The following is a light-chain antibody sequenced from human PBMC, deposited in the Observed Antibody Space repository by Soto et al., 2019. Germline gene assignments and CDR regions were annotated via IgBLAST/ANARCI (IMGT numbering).Light chain of an antibody. CDR3: AAWDDSLNAAV. J-gene: IGLJ2*01. V-gene: IGLV1-44*01. Sequence: QSVLTQPYSVSGTPGQRVTISCSGSSSNIGSHTLNWYQHLPGTAPNLLIYSDNQRPSAVPDRFSGSTSGTSASLAISGLQSEDEADYYCAAWDDSLNAAVFGGGTKLTV. CDR2: SDN. CDR1: SSNIGSHT.